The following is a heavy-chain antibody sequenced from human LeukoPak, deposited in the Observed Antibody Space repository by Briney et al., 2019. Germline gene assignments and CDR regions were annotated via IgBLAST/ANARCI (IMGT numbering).Heavy chain of an antibody. CDR2: VISNFGTA. J-gene: IGHJ4*02. CDR1: GGTFSSYA. Sequence: GASVKVSCKASGGTFSSYAISWVRQAPGQGLEWMGGVISNFGTANYAQKFQGRVTITTDESTSTAYMGLSSLRSEDTAVYYCASPKRDGYNYPFDYWGQGTLVTVSS. V-gene: IGHV1-69*05. CDR3: ASPKRDGYNYPFDY. D-gene: IGHD5-24*01.